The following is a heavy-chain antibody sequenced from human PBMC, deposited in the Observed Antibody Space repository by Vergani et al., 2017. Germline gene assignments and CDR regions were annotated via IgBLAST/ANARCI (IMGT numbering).Heavy chain of an antibody. Sequence: QVQLVESGGGVVQPGGSLRLSCAASGFTFSSYGMHWVRQAPGKGLEWVAFIRYDGSNKYYADSVKGRFTISRDNSKNTLYLQMNSLRAEDTAVYYCAKDQTMVRDYGMDGWGQGTTVTVSS. CDR1: GFTFSSYG. CDR2: IRYDGSNK. CDR3: AKDQTMVRDYGMDG. D-gene: IGHD3-10*01. V-gene: IGHV3-30*02. J-gene: IGHJ6*02.